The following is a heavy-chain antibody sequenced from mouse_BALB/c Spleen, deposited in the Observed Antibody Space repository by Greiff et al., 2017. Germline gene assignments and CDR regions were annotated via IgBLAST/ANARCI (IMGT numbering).Heavy chain of an antibody. CDR1: GFSLTSYG. D-gene: IGHD2-10*02. CDR3: AREKYGNYVGAMDY. CDR2: IWAGGST. Sequence: QVQLKESGPGLVAPSQSLSITCTVPGFSLTSYGVHWVRQPPGKGLEWLGVIWAGGSTNYNSALMSRLSISKDNSKSQVFLKMNSLQTDDTAMYYCAREKYGNYVGAMDYWGQGTSVTVSS. J-gene: IGHJ4*01. V-gene: IGHV2-9*02.